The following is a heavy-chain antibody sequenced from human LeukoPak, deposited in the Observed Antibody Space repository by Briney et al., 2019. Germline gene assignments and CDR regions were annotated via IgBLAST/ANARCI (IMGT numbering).Heavy chain of an antibody. Sequence: GGSLRLSCAASGFSFSTYTMNWVRQAPGQGLEWVSSISPGSTYTHYTDSVKGRFTISRDNARNSLFLQMNSLRAEDTAIYYCARAYDITSSFDYWGQGTLVTVSS. V-gene: IGHV3-21*01. CDR3: ARAYDITSSFDY. CDR1: GFSFSTYT. D-gene: IGHD3-22*01. CDR2: ISPGSTYT. J-gene: IGHJ4*02.